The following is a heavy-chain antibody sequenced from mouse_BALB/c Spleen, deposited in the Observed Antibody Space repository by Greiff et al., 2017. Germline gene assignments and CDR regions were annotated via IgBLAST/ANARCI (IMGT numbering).Heavy chain of an antibody. D-gene: IGHD1-1*01. CDR3: ARGARGRDYFDY. J-gene: IGHJ2*01. CDR1: GYTFTNYW. CDR2: IYPGGGYT. Sequence: QVQLQQSGAELVRPGTSVKISCKASGYTFTNYWPGWVKQRPGHGLEWIGDIYPGGGYTNYNEKFKGKATLTADTSSSTAYMQLSSLTSEDSAVYFCARGARGRDYFDYWGQGTTLTVSA. V-gene: IGHV1-63*02.